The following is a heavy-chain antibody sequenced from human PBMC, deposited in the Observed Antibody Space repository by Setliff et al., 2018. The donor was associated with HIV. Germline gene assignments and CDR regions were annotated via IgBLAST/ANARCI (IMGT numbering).Heavy chain of an antibody. CDR3: GRGHIHGYEYSGRYGPFDI. CDR1: GGTFSSYA. CDR2: IIPMFGTL. V-gene: IGHV1-69*05. Sequence: SVKVSCKASGGTFSSYAINWVRQAPGQGLEWMGGIIPMFGTLNFAQKFQGRVTITTDESTSTAYMELNSLRSEDTAVYYCGRGHIHGYEYSGRYGPFDIWGQGTMVTVSS. D-gene: IGHD1-26*01. J-gene: IGHJ3*02.